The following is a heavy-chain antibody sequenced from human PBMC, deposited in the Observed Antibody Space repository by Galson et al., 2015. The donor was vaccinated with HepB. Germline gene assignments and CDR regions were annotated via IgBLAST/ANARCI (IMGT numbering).Heavy chain of an antibody. Sequence: LRLSCAASGFTFSSYGMHWVRQAPGKGLEWVAVISYDGSNKYYADSVKGRFTISRDNSKNTLYLQMNSLRAEDTAVYYCAKDGGDYRGSYYGMDVWGQGTTVTVSS. CDR3: AKDGGDYRGSYYGMDV. J-gene: IGHJ6*02. CDR2: ISYDGSNK. CDR1: GFTFSSYG. V-gene: IGHV3-30*18. D-gene: IGHD4-17*01.